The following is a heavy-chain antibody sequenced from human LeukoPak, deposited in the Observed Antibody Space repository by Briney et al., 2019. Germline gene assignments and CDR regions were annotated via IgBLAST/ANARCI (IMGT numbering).Heavy chain of an antibody. V-gene: IGHV3-21*01. J-gene: IGHJ5*02. CDR2: ISSSSTYI. CDR3: ARGFEAGYSSGWSFWFDP. Sequence: GGSLRLSCAASGFTFSTYSMNWVRQTPGKGLEWVSSISSSSTYIYYADSVKGRFTISRDNAKNSLYLQMNSLRAEDTAVYYCARGFEAGYSSGWSFWFDPWGQGTLVTVSS. D-gene: IGHD6-19*01. CDR1: GFTFSTYS.